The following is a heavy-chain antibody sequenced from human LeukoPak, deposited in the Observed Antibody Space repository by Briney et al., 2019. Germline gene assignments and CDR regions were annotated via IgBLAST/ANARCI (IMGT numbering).Heavy chain of an antibody. D-gene: IGHD3-3*01. CDR3: ARGSRYDLWSGYFAFDP. V-gene: IGHV3-20*04. CDR1: GFTFDDYG. CDR2: INWNGGST. Sequence: GGSLRLSCAASGFTFDDYGMSWVRQAPGKGLEWVSGINWNGGSTGYADSVKGRFTIPRNNAKNSLYLQMNSLRAEDTALYYCARGSRYDLWSGYFAFDPWGQGTLVTVSS. J-gene: IGHJ5*02.